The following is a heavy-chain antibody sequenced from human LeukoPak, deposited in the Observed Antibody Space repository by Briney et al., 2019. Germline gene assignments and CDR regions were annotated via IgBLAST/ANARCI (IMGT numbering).Heavy chain of an antibody. D-gene: IGHD3-22*01. CDR1: GFTFSTYW. V-gene: IGHV3-7*01. Sequence: PGRSLRLSCAASGFTFSTYWMTWVRQAPGKGLEWVANMKRDGSEIYYAGSVKGRFTISRDNAKNSLYLQMNSLRAEDTAVYYCASGPFSYYYDSSGYFADYWGQGTLVTVSS. CDR3: ASGPFSYYYDSSGYFADY. CDR2: MKRDGSEI. J-gene: IGHJ4*02.